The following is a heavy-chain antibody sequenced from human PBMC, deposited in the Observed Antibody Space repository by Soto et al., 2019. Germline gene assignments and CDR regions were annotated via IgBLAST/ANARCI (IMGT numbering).Heavy chain of an antibody. CDR2: RKEDGSEK. CDR1: VGTFMSAV. CDR3: ATDTPKAGYRGLEV. D-gene: IGHD5-12*01. V-gene: IGHV3-7*01. J-gene: IGHJ6*04. Sequence: PVGSLRLSCSSCVGTFMSAVVALFRQAPVKWLSWVSDRKEDGSEKYYVYSVKCRFTISRYNTNESLYLQMNSLRAEDTPVYYCATDTPKAGYRGLEVCGKRNTVNVS.